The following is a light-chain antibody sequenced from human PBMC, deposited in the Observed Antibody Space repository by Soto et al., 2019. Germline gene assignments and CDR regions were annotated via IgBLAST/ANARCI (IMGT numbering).Light chain of an antibody. Sequence: EIVLTQSPGTLSLSPGERATLSCRASQSVSSSYLAWYQQKPGQAPRLLIYGASSMATGIPDRFSGSGSGTDFTLTISRLEPEDFAVYYCQQYGTSPPYTFGQGTKVDIK. CDR2: GAS. V-gene: IGKV3-20*01. CDR3: QQYGTSPPYT. J-gene: IGKJ2*01. CDR1: QSVSSSY.